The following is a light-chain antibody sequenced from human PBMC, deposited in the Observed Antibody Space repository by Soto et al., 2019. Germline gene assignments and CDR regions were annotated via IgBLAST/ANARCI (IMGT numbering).Light chain of an antibody. Sequence: DLQMTQSPSSVSASVGDRVTITCRASQYISTWLAWYQQKPGKAPKLLIYGASSLQSGVPSRFSGSGSGTDFTLNISSLQPEDFATYYCQQASSFAHITFGPGTKVDIK. CDR1: QYISTW. V-gene: IGKV1-12*01. J-gene: IGKJ3*01. CDR3: QQASSFAHIT. CDR2: GAS.